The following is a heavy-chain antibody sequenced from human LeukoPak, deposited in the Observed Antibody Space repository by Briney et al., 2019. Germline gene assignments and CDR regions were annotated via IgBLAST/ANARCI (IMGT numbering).Heavy chain of an antibody. CDR1: GFTFDDYA. J-gene: IGHJ4*02. Sequence: PGRSLRLSCAASGFTFDDYAMHWVRQAPGKGLEWVSGISWNSGSIGYADSVKGRFTISRDNAKNSLYLQMNSLRAEDTALYYCAKGRGLLWFGEFDYWGQGTLVTVSS. CDR2: ISWNSGSI. V-gene: IGHV3-9*01. CDR3: AKGRGLLWFGEFDY. D-gene: IGHD3-10*01.